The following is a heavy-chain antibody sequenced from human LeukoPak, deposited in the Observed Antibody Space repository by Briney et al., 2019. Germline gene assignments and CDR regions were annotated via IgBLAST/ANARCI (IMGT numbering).Heavy chain of an antibody. V-gene: IGHV3-21*01. CDR3: ARGGGIVATIGFFDY. Sequence: GGSLRLSCAASGFTFSSHIMNWVRQAPGKGLEWVSSISGASSYIYYADSVKGRFTISRDNAKNSLYLQMNSLRAEDTAVYYCARGGGIVATIGFFDYWGQGTLVTVSS. CDR1: GFTFSSHI. D-gene: IGHD5-12*01. CDR2: ISGASSYI. J-gene: IGHJ4*02.